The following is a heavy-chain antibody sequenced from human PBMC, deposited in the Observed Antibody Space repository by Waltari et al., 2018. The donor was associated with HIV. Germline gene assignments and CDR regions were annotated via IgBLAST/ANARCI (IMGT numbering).Heavy chain of an antibody. CDR1: GYTFTNND. V-gene: IGHV1-18*01. CDR2: ISATNGNT. CDR3: AREVPHTAMIYDAFDI. J-gene: IGHJ3*02. Sequence: QAHLVPSGAEVKTPGASVTVSCKASGYTFTNNDIHWVGQAPGQGLEWMGWISATNGNTNYAQKFQGRVTMTTDTSTSTAYMELRSLRSDDTAVYYCAREVPHTAMIYDAFDIWGQGTVVTVSS. D-gene: IGHD5-18*01.